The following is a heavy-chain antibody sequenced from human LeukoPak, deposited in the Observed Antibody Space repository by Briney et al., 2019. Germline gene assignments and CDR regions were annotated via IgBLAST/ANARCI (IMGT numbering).Heavy chain of an antibody. CDR2: IYSGGST. D-gene: IGHD1-14*01. Sequence: GGSLRLSCAASGFTVSNNYMSWVRQAPGKGLEWVSIIYSGGSTFYADSVKGRFTISRDNSQNTLYLQMNSLRTEDTAMYYCARDSGAITDAFDLWGQGTMVTVSS. CDR1: GFTVSNNY. CDR3: ARDSGAITDAFDL. V-gene: IGHV3-66*01. J-gene: IGHJ3*01.